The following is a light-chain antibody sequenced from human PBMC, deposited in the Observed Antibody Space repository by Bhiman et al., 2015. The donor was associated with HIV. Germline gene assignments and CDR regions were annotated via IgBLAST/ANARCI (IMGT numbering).Light chain of an antibody. CDR2: RNN. Sequence: QSVLTQPPSASGTPGQRVTISCSGSSSNIGSNTVNWYQQLPGTAPKLLIYRNNQRPSGVPDRFSGSKSGTSASLAISGLRSEDEGDYYCAAWDDRLSGYVFATGTKVTVL. CDR3: AAWDDRLSGYV. J-gene: IGLJ1*01. V-gene: IGLV1-47*01. CDR1: SSNIGSNT.